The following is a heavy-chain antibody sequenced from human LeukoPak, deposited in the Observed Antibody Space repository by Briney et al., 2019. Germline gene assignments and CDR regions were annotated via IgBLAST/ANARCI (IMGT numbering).Heavy chain of an antibody. V-gene: IGHV3-23*01. CDR3: ARLGARQMLEY. J-gene: IGHJ4*02. D-gene: IGHD4-17*01. CDR2: MSASDAGT. CDR1: GFTFRSYA. Sequence: GGSLRLSCEAAGFTFRSYAMNWVRQGPGKGLEWVSTMSASDAGTYYADSVKGRFTISRDNSKNTLYLQMNSLRAEDTAVYYCARLGARQMLEYWGQGTLVTVSS.